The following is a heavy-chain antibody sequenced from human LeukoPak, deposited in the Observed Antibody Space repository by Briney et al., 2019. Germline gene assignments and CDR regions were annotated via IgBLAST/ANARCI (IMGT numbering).Heavy chain of an antibody. Sequence: ASVKVSCKASGYTFTSYDINWVRQATGQGLEWMGWMNPNSGNAGYAQKFQGRVTMTRNTSISTAYMELSSLRSEDTAVYYCARGFGRMVPGVMRYWGQGTLVTVSS. J-gene: IGHJ4*02. CDR2: MNPNSGNA. V-gene: IGHV1-8*01. D-gene: IGHD3-10*01. CDR1: GYTFTSYD. CDR3: ARGFGRMVPGVMRY.